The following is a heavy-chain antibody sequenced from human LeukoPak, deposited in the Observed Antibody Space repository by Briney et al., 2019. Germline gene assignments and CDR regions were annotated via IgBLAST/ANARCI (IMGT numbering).Heavy chain of an antibody. Sequence: GGSLRLSCAASGFTFSSFAMTWVRQAPGKGLEWVSGFDGNGPNTYYADSVKGRWTISRDNAKNSLYLQMNSLRAEDTAVYYCARDNYYGSGSPTYFDYWGQGTLVTVSS. CDR2: FDGNGPNT. V-gene: IGHV3-23*01. CDR3: ARDNYYGSGSPTYFDY. J-gene: IGHJ4*02. CDR1: GFTFSSFA. D-gene: IGHD3-10*01.